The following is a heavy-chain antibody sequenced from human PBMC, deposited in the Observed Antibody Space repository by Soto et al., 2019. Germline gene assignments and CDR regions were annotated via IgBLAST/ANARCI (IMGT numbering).Heavy chain of an antibody. CDR2: ISGSGGST. CDR1: GFTFSSYA. J-gene: IGHJ4*02. CDR3: AKDLLSYSSSYSGGFDY. D-gene: IGHD6-13*01. Sequence: EVQLLESGGGLVQPGGSLRLSCAASGFTFSSYAMSWVRQAPGKGLEWVSAISGSGGSTYYADSVKGRFTISRDNSKNTLYLQMNSLRAEDTAVYYCAKDLLSYSSSYSGGFDYWGQGTLVTVSS. V-gene: IGHV3-23*01.